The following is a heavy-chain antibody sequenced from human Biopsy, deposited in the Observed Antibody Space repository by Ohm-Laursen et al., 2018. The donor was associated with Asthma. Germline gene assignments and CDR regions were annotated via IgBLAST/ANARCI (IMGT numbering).Heavy chain of an antibody. Sequence: SDTLPLTCTVSGGSVSSGSYYWSWIRQPPGKGLEWLGYIYYTGSDNYNPSLKSRLTISMDTSKNQFSLKLSSVTAADTAVYYCARVPTTLRYFDLWGRGTLVTASS. CDR2: IYYTGSD. CDR3: ARVPTTLRYFDL. V-gene: IGHV4-61*01. J-gene: IGHJ2*01. CDR1: GGSVSSGSYY. D-gene: IGHD2-15*01.